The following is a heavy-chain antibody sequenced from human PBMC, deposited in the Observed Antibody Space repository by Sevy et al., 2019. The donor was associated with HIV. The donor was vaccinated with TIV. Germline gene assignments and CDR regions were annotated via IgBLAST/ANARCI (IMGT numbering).Heavy chain of an antibody. Sequence: GGCLRLSCAASGFTVSSYGMSWVRQAPGKGLKWVSGFSGRGSSAYYADSVKGRFTISRDISKNTLNLQMNSLRVEDTPVYFCAKDRSNHITSAGTLDYWGQGTPVTVSS. V-gene: IGHV3-23*01. J-gene: IGHJ4*02. CDR3: AKDRSNHITSAGTLDY. D-gene: IGHD6-13*01. CDR1: GFTVSSYG. CDR2: FSGRGSSA.